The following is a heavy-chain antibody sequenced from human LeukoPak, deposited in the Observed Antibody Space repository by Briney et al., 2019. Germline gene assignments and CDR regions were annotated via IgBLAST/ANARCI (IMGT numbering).Heavy chain of an antibody. J-gene: IGHJ4*02. V-gene: IGHV3-64*01. CDR2: ISSNGGST. Sequence: GGSLRLSCAASGFTFSSYAMHWVRQAPGKGLEYVSAISSNGGSTYYANSVKGRFTISRDNSKNTLYLQMGSLRAEDTAVYYCARHVVGVGFDYWGQGTLVTVSS. CDR3: ARHVVGVGFDY. CDR1: GFTFSSYA. D-gene: IGHD1-26*01.